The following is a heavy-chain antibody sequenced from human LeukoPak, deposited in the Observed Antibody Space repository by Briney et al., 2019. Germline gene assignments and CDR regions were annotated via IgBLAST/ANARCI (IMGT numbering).Heavy chain of an antibody. CDR1: GYTFTSYV. CDR2: ISVYNGNT. V-gene: IGHV1-18*01. D-gene: IGHD1-26*01. Sequence: ASVKVSCKACGYTFTSYVIIWVRQAPGQGLEWMGWISVYNGNTKYAQKLQGRVTMTTDTSASTAYMELRSLRSDDTAVYYCARFSRWELFDYWGQGTLVTVSS. J-gene: IGHJ4*02. CDR3: ARFSRWELFDY.